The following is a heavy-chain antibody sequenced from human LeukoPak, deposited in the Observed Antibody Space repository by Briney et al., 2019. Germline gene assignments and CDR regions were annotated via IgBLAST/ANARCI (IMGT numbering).Heavy chain of an antibody. D-gene: IGHD3-10*02. CDR1: GFTFNSYQ. CDR3: ADLGITMIGGV. J-gene: IGHJ6*01. CDR2: ISSSGSTI. Sequence: SGVSLRLSCSAWGFTFNSYQMKGSRQSPGRGVEGVSYISSSGSTISYAASVKGRFTISRDNAKNSLYLEMNSLRAEDPAVYYCADLGITMIGGVWGKGPTVTISS. V-gene: IGHV3-48*03.